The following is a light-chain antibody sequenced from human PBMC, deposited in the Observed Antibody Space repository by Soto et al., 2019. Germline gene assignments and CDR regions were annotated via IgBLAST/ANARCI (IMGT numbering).Light chain of an antibody. CDR2: AAS. V-gene: IGKV3-20*01. CDR3: QQYGSSRWT. Sequence: PGERATLSCRASQSVSSTYLAWYQQKPGQAPRPLISAASSRATGTPDRFSGSGSGTDFTLTISRLEPEDFAVYYCQQYGSSRWTFGQGTNVDIK. J-gene: IGKJ1*01. CDR1: QSVSSTY.